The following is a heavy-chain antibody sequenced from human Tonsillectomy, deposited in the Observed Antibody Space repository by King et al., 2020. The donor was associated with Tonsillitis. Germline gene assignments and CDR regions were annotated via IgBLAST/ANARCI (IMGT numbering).Heavy chain of an antibody. Sequence: VQLQQWGAGLLKPSETLSLTCAVYGGSLSDYYWNWIRQPPGKGLEWIGEINHSGSTNYNPSLKSRVTISVDTSKNQFSLKLSSVTAADPAVYYCARTDYYDSSGYLGWYFDLWGRGTLVTVSS. CDR2: INHSGST. J-gene: IGHJ2*01. CDR1: GGSLSDYY. CDR3: ARTDYYDSSGYLGWYFDL. D-gene: IGHD3-22*01. V-gene: IGHV4-34*01.